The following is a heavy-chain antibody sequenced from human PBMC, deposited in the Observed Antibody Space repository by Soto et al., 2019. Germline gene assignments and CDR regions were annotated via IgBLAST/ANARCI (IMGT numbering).Heavy chain of an antibody. D-gene: IGHD2-2*02. J-gene: IGHJ5*02. CDR3: ARGDCSSTSCYSRNWFDP. CDR2: IIPILGIA. V-gene: IGHV1-69*02. Sequence: QVQLVQSGAEVKKPGSSVKVSCKASGGTFSSYTISWVRQAPGQGLEWMGRIIPILGIANYAQKFQGRVTITADXXTXTXSMELSSLRSEDTAVYYCARGDCSSTSCYSRNWFDPWGQGTLVTVSS. CDR1: GGTFSSYT.